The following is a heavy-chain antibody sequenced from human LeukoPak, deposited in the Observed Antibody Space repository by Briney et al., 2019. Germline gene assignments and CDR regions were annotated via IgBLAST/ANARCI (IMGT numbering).Heavy chain of an antibody. Sequence: GGSLRLSCKGSGVTFSDCAVTWFRQTPGKGLEWVGFVRTKTHGGAPETAASVRGRFNVSRDDSAGIAYLQMTSLRTEDTAMYYCARVNFRDYRCYTWFEPWGQGTLVTVSS. V-gene: IGHV3-49*03. CDR2: VRTKTHGGAP. CDR1: GVTFSDCA. J-gene: IGHJ5*02. CDR3: ARVNFRDYRCYTWFEP. D-gene: IGHD3-16*02.